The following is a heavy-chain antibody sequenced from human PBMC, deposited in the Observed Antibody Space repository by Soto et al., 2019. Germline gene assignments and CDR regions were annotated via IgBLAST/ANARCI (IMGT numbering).Heavy chain of an antibody. CDR1: GFTCSGYG. V-gene: IGHV3-23*01. Sequence: GGSLRLSCAASGFTCSGYGMSWVRLAPGEGLEWVSTIGGNDGRTFYADSVRGRFTISRDNSKNTLYLQMNSLRAEDTAIYYCAKTRSRRWYPDYWGQGNLVTVSS. J-gene: IGHJ4*02. CDR2: IGGNDGRT. CDR3: AKTRSRRWYPDY. D-gene: IGHD2-15*01.